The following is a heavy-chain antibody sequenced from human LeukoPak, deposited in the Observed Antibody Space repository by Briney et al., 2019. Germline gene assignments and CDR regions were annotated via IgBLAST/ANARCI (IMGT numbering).Heavy chain of an antibody. CDR2: ISAYNGNT. V-gene: IGHV1-18*01. CDR1: GYTLTSYG. CDR3: RRTPPDYRGGGDV. D-gene: IGHD4-11*01. Sequence: ASVKVSCKASGYTLTSYGISWVRQAPGQGLEWMGWISAYNGNTNYAQKLQGRVTMTTGTPTTTPYRGRGSLRSADPPVFYCRRTPPDYRGGGDVGAKGTRATVS. J-gene: IGHJ6*03.